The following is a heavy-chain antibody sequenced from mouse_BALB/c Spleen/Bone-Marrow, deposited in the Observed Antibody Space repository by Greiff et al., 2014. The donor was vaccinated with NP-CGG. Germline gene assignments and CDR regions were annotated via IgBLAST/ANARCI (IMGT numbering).Heavy chain of an antibody. CDR1: GYSFTGYF. Sequence: EVMLVESGPDLVKPGASVKLSCKVSGYSFTGYFLNWVRQSHGKSLEWIGRINPFNGDTFYNQKFKGKATLTVDKSSTTAHMELLSLTSEDSAVYYCGRWGDGYYYAMDYWGQGTSVTVSS. CDR3: GRWGDGYYYAMDY. V-gene: IGHV1-37*01. D-gene: IGHD2-3*01. CDR2: INPFNGDT. J-gene: IGHJ4*01.